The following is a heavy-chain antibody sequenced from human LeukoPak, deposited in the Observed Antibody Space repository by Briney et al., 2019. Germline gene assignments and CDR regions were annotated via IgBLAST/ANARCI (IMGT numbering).Heavy chain of an antibody. CDR3: ASNYSSDWYGGVDY. D-gene: IGHD6-19*01. V-gene: IGHV5-51*01. CDR2: IYPDDSDT. J-gene: IGHJ4*02. CDR1: GYSLTTYW. Sequence: PGESLKISXKGSGYSLTTYWIGWVRQMPGKGLEWMGIIYPDDSDTRYSPSFQGQVTISADKSISTACLQWSSLKASDTAMYYCASNYSSDWYGGVDYWGQGTLVTVSS.